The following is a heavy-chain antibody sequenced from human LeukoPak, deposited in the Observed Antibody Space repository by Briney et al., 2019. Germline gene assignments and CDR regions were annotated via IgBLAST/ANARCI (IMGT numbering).Heavy chain of an antibody. CDR1: GFTFSSYW. Sequence: GGSLKLSCAASGFTFSSYWMHWVHQAPGKGLEWFSYISSSSSTIYYADSVKGRFTISRDDAKNSMYLQMNSLRAEDTAVYYCAREDSSGYDDAFDIWGQGTMVTVSS. J-gene: IGHJ3*02. CDR3: AREDSSGYDDAFDI. V-gene: IGHV3-48*01. CDR2: ISSSSSTI. D-gene: IGHD3-22*01.